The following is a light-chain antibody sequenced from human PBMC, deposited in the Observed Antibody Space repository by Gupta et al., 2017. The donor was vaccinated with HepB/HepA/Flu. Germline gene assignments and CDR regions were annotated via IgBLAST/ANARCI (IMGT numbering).Light chain of an antibody. V-gene: IGLV2-18*02. CDR1: SSDVGNYNR. Sequence: QSALTQPPSVSGSPGPSVTISCTGTSSDVGNYNRVYWYQQPPGTAPKLVIFEVSNRPSGVPDRFSGSKSGNTASLTISGLQAEDEADYYCSSYTSSSTHVVFGGGTKLTVL. CDR3: SSYTSSSTHVV. J-gene: IGLJ2*01. CDR2: EVS.